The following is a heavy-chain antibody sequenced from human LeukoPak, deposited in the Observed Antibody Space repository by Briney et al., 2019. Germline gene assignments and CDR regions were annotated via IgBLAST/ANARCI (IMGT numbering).Heavy chain of an antibody. D-gene: IGHD5-18*01. CDR1: GFTFSSYW. Sequence: GGSLRLSCAASGFTFSSYWMSWVRQAPGKGLEWVANIKQDGSEKNYVDSVKGRFTISRDNAKNSLYLQMNSLRAEDTAVYYCARGPLRGYSYGYFDYWGQGTLVTVSS. V-gene: IGHV3-7*04. CDR3: ARGPLRGYSYGYFDY. J-gene: IGHJ4*02. CDR2: IKQDGSEK.